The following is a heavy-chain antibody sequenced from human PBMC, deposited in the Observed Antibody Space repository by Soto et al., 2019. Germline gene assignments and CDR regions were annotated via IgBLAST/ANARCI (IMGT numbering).Heavy chain of an antibody. D-gene: IGHD3-22*01. Sequence: QVQLQQWGAGLLKPSETLSLTCAVYGGSFSGYYWSWIRQPPGKGLEWIGEINHSGSTNYNPSLKSRVTISVDTSKNQFSLKLSPVTAADTAVYYCARGASGYYDSSGYYSPYYFDYWGQGTLVTVSS. J-gene: IGHJ4*02. CDR1: GGSFSGYY. CDR2: INHSGST. V-gene: IGHV4-34*01. CDR3: ARGASGYYDSSGYYSPYYFDY.